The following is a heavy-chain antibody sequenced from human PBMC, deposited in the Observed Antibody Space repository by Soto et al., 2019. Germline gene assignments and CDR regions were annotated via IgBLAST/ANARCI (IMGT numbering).Heavy chain of an antibody. D-gene: IGHD6-13*01. CDR1: GGSISSSSYY. V-gene: IGHV4-39*01. CDR2: IYYSGST. J-gene: IGHJ3*02. CDR3: ASVLRSAWYAFDI. Sequence: SETLSLTCTVSGGSISSSSYYWGWIRQPPGKGLEWIGSIYYSGSTYYNPSLKSRVTISVDTSKNQFSLKLSSVTAADTAVYYCASVLRSAWYAFDIWGQGTMVTVSS.